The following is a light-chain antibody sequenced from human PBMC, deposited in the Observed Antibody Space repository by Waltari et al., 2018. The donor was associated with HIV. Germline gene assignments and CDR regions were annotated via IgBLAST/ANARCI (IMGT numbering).Light chain of an antibody. J-gene: IGLJ1*01. Sequence: SYVLAQPPSVSVAPGKTARITCGGNNIGSKSVHWYQPKPGQAPVVVIYYDTDRPSGIPERFSGSNSWNTATLTISRVEAGDEADYYCQVWDSSSDAYVFGTGTKVTVL. V-gene: IGLV3-21*04. CDR2: YDT. CDR3: QVWDSSSDAYV. CDR1: NIGSKS.